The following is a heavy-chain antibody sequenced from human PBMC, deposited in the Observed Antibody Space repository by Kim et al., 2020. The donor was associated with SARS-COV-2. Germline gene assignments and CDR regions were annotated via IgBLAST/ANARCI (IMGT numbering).Heavy chain of an antibody. D-gene: IGHD3-16*01. Sequence: EKYYMNSVKGRITIARDNAKNLMYLQMSGLGAEDTAVYYCARDIRGTWFDPWGQGTLVTVSS. V-gene: IGHV3-7*01. J-gene: IGHJ5*02. CDR3: ARDIRGTWFDP. CDR2: EK.